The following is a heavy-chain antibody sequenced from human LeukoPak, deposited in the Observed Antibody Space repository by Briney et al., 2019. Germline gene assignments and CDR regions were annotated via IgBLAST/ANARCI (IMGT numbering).Heavy chain of an antibody. CDR1: GDSISSYY. J-gene: IGHJ3*01. D-gene: IGHD3-22*01. Sequence: PSETLSLTCTVSGDSISSYYWSWIRQPPGKGLEWIGYIYYSGSTNCNPSLKSRVTISVDTSKNQFSLKLSSVTAADTAVYFCARSERIIMILGGAFDVWGQGTVDTVSS. CDR3: ARSERIIMILGGAFDV. CDR2: IYYSGST. V-gene: IGHV4-59*08.